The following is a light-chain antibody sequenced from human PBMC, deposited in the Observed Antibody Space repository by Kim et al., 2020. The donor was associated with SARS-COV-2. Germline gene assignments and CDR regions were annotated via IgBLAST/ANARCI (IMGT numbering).Light chain of an antibody. V-gene: IGLV3-21*01. CDR2: YDS. J-gene: IGLJ2*01. CDR3: QLWDSSSDQVV. Sequence: APGQAARITCVEDNIGIKSVHWYQQRPGQAPVLLISYDSDRPSGIPERFSGSNSGNTATLTINRVEAGDEADYYCQLWDSSSDQVVFGGGTQLTVL. CDR1: NIGIKS.